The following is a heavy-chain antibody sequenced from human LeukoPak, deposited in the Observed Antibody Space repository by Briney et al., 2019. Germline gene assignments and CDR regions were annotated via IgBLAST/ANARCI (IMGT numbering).Heavy chain of an antibody. CDR2: IKQDGSEK. CDR1: GFTFSSYW. D-gene: IGHD6-13*01. CDR3: ARDRYSSSWYEDY. Sequence: GGSLRLSCAASGFTFSSYWMSWVRQAPGKGLEWVANIKQDGSEKYYVDSVKGRFTISRDNAKNSLYLQMNSLRAEDTAVYYCARDRYSSSWYEDYWGQGTLVTVSS. V-gene: IGHV3-7*01. J-gene: IGHJ4*02.